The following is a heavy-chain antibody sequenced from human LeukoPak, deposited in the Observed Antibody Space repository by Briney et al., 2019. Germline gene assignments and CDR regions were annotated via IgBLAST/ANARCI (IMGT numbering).Heavy chain of an antibody. CDR2: MNPNSGDT. V-gene: IGHV1-8*01. CDR3: ARGRGSGHKENWFDP. Sequence: GASVKVSCKAFGYTFTTCDINWVRQANAQGLEWMGWMNPNSGDTGYTQKIQGRVTMTRNTSISTAYMELSSLRSEDTAVYYCARGRGSGHKENWFDPLGPGNPGHRLL. J-gene: IGHJ5*02. D-gene: IGHD6-19*01. CDR1: GYTFTTCD.